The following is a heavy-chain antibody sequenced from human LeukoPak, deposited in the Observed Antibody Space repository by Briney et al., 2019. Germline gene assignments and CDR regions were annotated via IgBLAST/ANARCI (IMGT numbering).Heavy chain of an antibody. CDR2: TYHSGST. V-gene: IGHV4-30-2*03. J-gene: IGHJ2*01. CDR3: ARRPLSAMVYWYFDL. CDR1: GGSISSGGYS. D-gene: IGHD5-18*01. Sequence: SETLSLTCAVSGGSISSGGYSWSWIRQPPGKGLEWIGYTYHSGSTYYNPSLKSRVTISVDTSKSQFSLKLSSVTAADTAVYYCARRPLSAMVYWYFDLWGRGTLVTVSS.